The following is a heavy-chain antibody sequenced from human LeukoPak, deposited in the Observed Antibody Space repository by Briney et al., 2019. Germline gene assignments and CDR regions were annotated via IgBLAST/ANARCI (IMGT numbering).Heavy chain of an antibody. CDR2: IEADGRNK. CDR1: GFTFSTHT. V-gene: IGHV3-30*04. Sequence: GRSLRLSCAPSGFTFSTHTMHWVRQAPGKGLEWVAVIEADGRNKFHAESVRGRFTISRDNSRNTLYLQLDSLRSEDTAVYYCVRQPTGLDYWGQGTLVTVSS. D-gene: IGHD4-17*01. CDR3: VRQPTGLDY. J-gene: IGHJ4*02.